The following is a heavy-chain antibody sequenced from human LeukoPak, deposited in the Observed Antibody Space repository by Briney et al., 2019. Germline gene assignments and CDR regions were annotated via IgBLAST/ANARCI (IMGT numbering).Heavy chain of an antibody. CDR1: GGSLSSGDYY. J-gene: IGHJ4*02. CDR2: VHYSGST. D-gene: IGHD2-21*01. CDR3: ARDVVRDYFDY. V-gene: IGHV4-30-4*01. Sequence: SETLSLTCTVSGGSLSSGDYYWSWIRQPPGKGLEWIGYVHYSGSTYYNPSLKSRVTISLDTSKNQFSLKLSSVSAADTAVYYCARDVVRDYFDYWGQGALVTVSS.